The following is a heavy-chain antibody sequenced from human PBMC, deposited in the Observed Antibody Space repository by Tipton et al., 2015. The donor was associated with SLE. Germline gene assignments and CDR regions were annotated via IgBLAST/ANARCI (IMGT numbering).Heavy chain of an antibody. CDR1: GFTFSSYG. D-gene: IGHD1-1*01. J-gene: IGHJ1*01. CDR2: IRYDGSNK. CDR3: AKLLEPPGDFQH. Sequence: GSLRLSCAASGFTFSSYGMHWVRQAPGKGLEWVAFIRYDGSNKYYADSVKGRFTISRDNSKNTLYLQMNSLRAEDTAVYYCAKLLEPPGDFQHWGQGTLVTVSS. V-gene: IGHV3-30*02.